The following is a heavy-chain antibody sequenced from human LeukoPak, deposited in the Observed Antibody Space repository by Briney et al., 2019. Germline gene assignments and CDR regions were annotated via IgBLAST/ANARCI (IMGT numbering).Heavy chain of an antibody. CDR1: GGSISSSSYY. V-gene: IGHV4-39*01. Sequence: SETLSLTCTVSGGSISSSSYYWGWIRQPPGKGLEWIGRIYYSGSTYYNPSLKSRVTISVDTSKTQFSLKLSSVTAADTAVYYCARGTFGQPQDYWGQGTLVTVSA. CDR3: ARGTFGQPQDY. CDR2: IYYSGST. D-gene: IGHD2/OR15-2a*01. J-gene: IGHJ4*02.